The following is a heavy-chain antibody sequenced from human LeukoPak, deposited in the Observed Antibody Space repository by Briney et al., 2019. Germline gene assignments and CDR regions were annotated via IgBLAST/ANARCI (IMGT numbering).Heavy chain of an antibody. V-gene: IGHV3-33*01. CDR2: IWYDGSKT. Sequence: PGRSLRLSCAASGFTFSSYGMHWVRQAPGKGLEWVAIIWYDGSKTYYADSVKGRFTISRDNAKNTLYLQMNSLRAEDTAVYYCATGRRSSSDADEYYFDYWGQGTLVTVSS. CDR3: ATGRRSSSDADEYYFDY. D-gene: IGHD6-6*01. J-gene: IGHJ4*02. CDR1: GFTFSSYG.